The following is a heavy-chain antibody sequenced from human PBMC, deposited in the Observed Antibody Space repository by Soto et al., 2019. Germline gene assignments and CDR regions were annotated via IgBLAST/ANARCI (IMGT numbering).Heavy chain of an antibody. CDR2: IYYSGST. J-gene: IGHJ5*02. D-gene: IGHD6-13*01. CDR3: ARARAGERYSSSSINNWFDP. CDR1: GGSISSYY. V-gene: IGHV4-59*01. Sequence: SETLSLTCTVSGGSISSYYWSWIRQPPGKGLEWIGYIYYSGSTNYNPSLKSRVTISVDMSKNQFSLKLSSVTAADTAVYYCARARAGERYSSSSINNWFDPWGQGTLVTVSS.